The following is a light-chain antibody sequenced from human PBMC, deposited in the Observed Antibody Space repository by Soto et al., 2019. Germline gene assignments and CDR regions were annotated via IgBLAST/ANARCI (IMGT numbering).Light chain of an antibody. J-gene: IGKJ4*01. CDR2: GAS. Sequence: EIVLTQSPGTLSLSPGERATLSCRASQSVTSSYLAWYQQKPGQAPRLLIYGASSRATGIPDRFSGSGSGTDFTLTISRLEPEDLAVYYCQQYGNSPRVTFGGGTKVEIK. CDR1: QSVTSSY. V-gene: IGKV3-20*01. CDR3: QQYGNSPRVT.